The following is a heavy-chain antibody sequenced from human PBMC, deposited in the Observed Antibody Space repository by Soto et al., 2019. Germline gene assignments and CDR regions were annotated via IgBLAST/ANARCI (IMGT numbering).Heavy chain of an antibody. CDR3: TRGGDPYKTGH. CDR2: IYYRGST. Sequence: PSETLSLTCTVSGGSLSNGGYYWSWIRQHPGKGLEWIGYIYYRGSTYYNPSLKSRVTMSVDTSKNQFSLKLTSVNTADTAIYYCTRGGDPYKTGHWGQGTLVTVSS. D-gene: IGHD2-21*01. CDR1: GGSLSNGGYY. J-gene: IGHJ4*02. V-gene: IGHV4-31*03.